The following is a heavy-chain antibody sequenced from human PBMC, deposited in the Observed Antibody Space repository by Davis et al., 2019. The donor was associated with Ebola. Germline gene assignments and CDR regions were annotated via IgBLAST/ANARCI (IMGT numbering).Heavy chain of an antibody. Sequence: SETLSLTCAVYGGSFSGYYWSWIRQPPGKGLEWIGYIYYSGSTNYNPSLKSRVTISVDTSKNQFSLKLSSVTAADTAVYYCARAQTTVVTGWFDPWGQGTLVTVSS. V-gene: IGHV4-59*01. CDR3: ARAQTTVVTGWFDP. J-gene: IGHJ5*02. CDR1: GGSFSGYY. D-gene: IGHD4-23*01. CDR2: IYYSGST.